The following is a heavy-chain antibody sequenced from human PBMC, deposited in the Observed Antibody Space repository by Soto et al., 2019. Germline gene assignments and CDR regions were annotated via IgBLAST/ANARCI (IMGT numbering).Heavy chain of an antibody. Sequence: QITLKESGPTLAKPTQTLTLTCTFSGFSLSTSGVGVGWIRQPPGKALEWLALIYWDDDKRYSPSLKSRLTITKDTSKNQVVLTMTNMDPVDTATYYCAHSLVDDYGDSRAYFDYWGQGTLVTVSS. CDR1: GFSLSTSGVG. D-gene: IGHD4-17*01. CDR2: IYWDDDK. J-gene: IGHJ4*02. V-gene: IGHV2-5*02. CDR3: AHSLVDDYGDSRAYFDY.